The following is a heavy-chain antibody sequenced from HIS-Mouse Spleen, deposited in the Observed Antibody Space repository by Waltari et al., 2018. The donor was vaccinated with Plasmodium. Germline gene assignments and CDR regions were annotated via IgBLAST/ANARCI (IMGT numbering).Heavy chain of an antibody. J-gene: IGHJ4*02. CDR2: ISYDGSNK. V-gene: IGHV3-30-3*01. D-gene: IGHD2-15*01. CDR3: ARDRRLAFDY. Sequence: QVQLVESGGGVVQPGRSLRLYCAASGFTFHSYAMHWVRQAPGKGLEWVAVISYDGSNKYYADSVKGRFTISRDNSKNTLYLQMNSLRAEDTAVYYCARDRRLAFDYWGQGTLVTVSS. CDR1: GFTFHSYA.